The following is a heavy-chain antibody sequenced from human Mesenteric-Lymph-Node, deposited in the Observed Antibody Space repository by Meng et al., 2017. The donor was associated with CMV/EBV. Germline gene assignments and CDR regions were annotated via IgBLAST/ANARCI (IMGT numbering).Heavy chain of an antibody. CDR3: AGGIAAAGSRWFDP. J-gene: IGHJ5*02. CDR2: IIPILGIA. D-gene: IGHD6-13*01. Sequence: QVQLVQSGAEVKKPGSSVKVSCKASVGPFSSYTISWVRQAPGQGLEWMGRIIPILGIANYAQKFQGRVTITADKSTSTAYMELSSLRSEDTAVYYCAGGIAAAGSRWFDPWGQGTLVTVSS. V-gene: IGHV1-69*02. CDR1: VGPFSSYT.